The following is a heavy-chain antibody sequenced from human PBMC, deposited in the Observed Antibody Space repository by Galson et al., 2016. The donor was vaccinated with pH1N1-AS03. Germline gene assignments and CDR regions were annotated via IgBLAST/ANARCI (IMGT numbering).Heavy chain of an antibody. Sequence: SLRLSCAASGFTFSSYGMHWVRQAPGKGLEWVSVISYDGSYKNYADSVKGRFSISRDNSKNTLYLQMNSLRAEDTAVYYCAKDRRAGNWRGSDYWGQGTLVPVSS. CDR2: ISYDGSYK. CDR3: AKDRRAGNWRGSDY. J-gene: IGHJ4*02. D-gene: IGHD6-13*01. CDR1: GFTFSSYG. V-gene: IGHV3-30*18.